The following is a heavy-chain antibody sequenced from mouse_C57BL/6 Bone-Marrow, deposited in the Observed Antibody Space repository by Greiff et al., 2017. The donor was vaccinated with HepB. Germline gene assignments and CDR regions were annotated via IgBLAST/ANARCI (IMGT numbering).Heavy chain of an antibody. D-gene: IGHD1-1*02. CDR1: GYTFTSYW. CDR2: IDPSDSYT. CDR3: ARRRVGWYFDV. Sequence: QVQLKQPGAELVMPGASVKLSCKASGYTFTSYWMHWVKQRPGQGLEWIGEIDPSDSYTNYNQKFKGKSTLTVDKSSSTAYMQLSSLTSEDSAVYYCARRRVGWYFDVWGTGTTVTVSS. V-gene: IGHV1-69*01. J-gene: IGHJ1*03.